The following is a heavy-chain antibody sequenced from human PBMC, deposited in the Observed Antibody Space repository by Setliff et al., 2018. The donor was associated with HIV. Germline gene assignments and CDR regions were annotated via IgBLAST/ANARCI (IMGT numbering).Heavy chain of an antibody. CDR2: FNPDTYAS. CDR3: ATGGLSRWLVRGDAFDY. J-gene: IGHJ4*02. D-gene: IGHD6-19*01. V-gene: IGHV1-2*02. Sequence: VSCKTSGDTFTSYDINWVRQAAGHGLEWMGWFNPDTYASNYAQKFQGRVTMTRDTSISTAYMDLSRLRSDDTAVYYCATGGLSRWLVRGDAFDYWGQGTLVTVSS. CDR1: GDTFTSYD.